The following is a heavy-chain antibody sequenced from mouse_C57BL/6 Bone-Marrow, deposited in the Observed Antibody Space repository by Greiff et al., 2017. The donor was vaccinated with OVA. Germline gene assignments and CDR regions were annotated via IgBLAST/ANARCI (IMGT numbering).Heavy chain of an antibody. Sequence: VQLVESGPGLVAPSQSLSITCTVSGFSLTSYGVHWVRQPPGKGLEWLVVIWSDGSTTYNSAHKSRLSISKDNSKSQVFLKMNSLQTDDTAMYYCARQGGNYLYYYAMDYWGQGTSVTVSS. CDR3: ARQGGNYLYYYAMDY. CDR1: GFSLTSYG. D-gene: IGHD2-1*01. CDR2: IWSDGST. V-gene: IGHV2-6-1*01. J-gene: IGHJ4*01.